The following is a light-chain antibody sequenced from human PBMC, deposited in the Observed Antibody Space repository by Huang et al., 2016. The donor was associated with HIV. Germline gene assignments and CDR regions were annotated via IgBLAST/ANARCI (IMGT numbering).Light chain of an antibody. CDR3: QQFNNYPLT. CDR2: AAS. Sequence: IQLTQSPSSLSACVGDRVTITCRASQGISSFLAWYQQKPGKAPKLLMYAASTLHSGVPLRFSGSGSGTDFTLTISSLQPEDFATYYCQQFNNYPLTCGGGTKVEIK. CDR1: QGISSF. J-gene: IGKJ4*01. V-gene: IGKV1-9*01.